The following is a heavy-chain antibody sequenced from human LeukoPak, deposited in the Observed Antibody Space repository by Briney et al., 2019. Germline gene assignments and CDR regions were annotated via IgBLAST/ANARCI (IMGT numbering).Heavy chain of an antibody. V-gene: IGHV3-23*01. J-gene: IGHJ4*02. CDR2: ISSSGDHT. CDR1: GFTFSAYA. CDR3: AKGGQYSSSSGFGY. D-gene: IGHD6-6*01. Sequence: PGGSLRLSCEASGFTFSAYAMTWVRQAPGKGLEWVSGISSSGDHTYYADSVKGRFTISRDNSKNTLYVQMNSLRAEDTAVYYCAKGGQYSSSSGFGYWGQGTLVTVSS.